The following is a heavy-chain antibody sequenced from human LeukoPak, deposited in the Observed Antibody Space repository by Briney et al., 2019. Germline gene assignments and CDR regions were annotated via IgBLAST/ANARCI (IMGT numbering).Heavy chain of an antibody. J-gene: IGHJ3*02. Sequence: GGSLRLSCAASGFTFSSYAMSWVRQAPGKGLEWVSAISGSGGSTYYADSVKGRFTISRDNSKNTLYLQMNSLRAEDTAVYYCARSVYSSSSRGFYAFDIWGQGTMVTVSS. CDR3: ARSVYSSSSRGFYAFDI. CDR1: GFTFSSYA. D-gene: IGHD6-6*01. CDR2: ISGSGGST. V-gene: IGHV3-23*01.